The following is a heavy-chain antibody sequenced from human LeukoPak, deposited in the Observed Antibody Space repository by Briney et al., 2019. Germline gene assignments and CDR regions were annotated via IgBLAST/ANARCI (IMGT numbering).Heavy chain of an antibody. V-gene: IGHV3-21*01. D-gene: IGHD3-22*01. CDR2: ISSSSSYI. Sequence: GGSLRLSCAASGFTFSSYSMNWVRQAPGKGLEWVSSISSSSSYIYYADSVKGRFTISRDNAKNSLYLQMNSLRAEDTAVYYCAIDRPGSSGYYYDYWGQGTLVTVSS. CDR1: GFTFSSYS. CDR3: AIDRPGSSGYYYDY. J-gene: IGHJ4*02.